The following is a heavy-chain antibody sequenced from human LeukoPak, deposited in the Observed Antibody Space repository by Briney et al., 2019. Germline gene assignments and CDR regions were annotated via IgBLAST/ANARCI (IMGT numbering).Heavy chain of an antibody. Sequence: GGSLRLSCAASGFTFSNYAIHWVRQAPGKGLESVAVVTYDGSNEYYADSVKDRFTISRDNSKNTLYLQMNSLRAEDTAVYYCVRDFRFLEDYWGQGTLVTVSS. D-gene: IGHD3-3*01. CDR2: VTYDGSNE. V-gene: IGHV3-30*04. J-gene: IGHJ4*02. CDR3: VRDFRFLEDY. CDR1: GFTFSNYA.